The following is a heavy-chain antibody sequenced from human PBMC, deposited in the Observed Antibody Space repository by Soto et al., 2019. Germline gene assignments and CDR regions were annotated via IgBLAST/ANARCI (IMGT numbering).Heavy chain of an antibody. V-gene: IGHV1-3*01. CDR2: INAGNGNT. CDR3: ATVQLFDYYDSSGYYY. Sequence: GASVKVSCKASGYTFTSYAMHWVRQAPGQRLEWMGWINAGNGNTKYSQKFQGRVTITRDTSASTAYMELSSLRSEDTAVYYCATVQLFDYYDSSGYYYWGQGTLVTVSS. J-gene: IGHJ4*02. CDR1: GYTFTSYA. D-gene: IGHD3-22*01.